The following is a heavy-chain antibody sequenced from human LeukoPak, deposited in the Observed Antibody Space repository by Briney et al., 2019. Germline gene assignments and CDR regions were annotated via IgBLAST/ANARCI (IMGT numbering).Heavy chain of an antibody. D-gene: IGHD4-23*01. CDR1: GGTISSYY. CDR3: GGLPGGSHGLGI. J-gene: IGHJ3*02. V-gene: IGHV4-4*09. Sequence: SGTLSLTCTASGGTISSYYWSWVRQPPGKGLEWIGYIQTNGGTRYNPYIMNRVTILVEKSINQFSLKMRTMTAADTAADYCGGLPGGSHGLGIWGQGTMVSVSS. CDR2: IQTNGGT.